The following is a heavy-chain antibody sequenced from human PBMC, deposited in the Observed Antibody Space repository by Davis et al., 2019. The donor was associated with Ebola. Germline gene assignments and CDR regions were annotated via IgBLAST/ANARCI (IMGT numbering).Heavy chain of an antibody. V-gene: IGHV4-34*01. CDR3: ARGRGVGAYFDY. CDR2: INHSGST. D-gene: IGHD1-26*01. Sequence: MPSETLSLTCAVYGGSFSGYYWSWIRQPPGKGLEWIGEINHSGSTNYNPSLKSRVTISVDTSKNQFSLKLSPVTAADTAVYYCARGRGVGAYFDYWGQGTLVTVSS. CDR1: GGSFSGYY. J-gene: IGHJ4*02.